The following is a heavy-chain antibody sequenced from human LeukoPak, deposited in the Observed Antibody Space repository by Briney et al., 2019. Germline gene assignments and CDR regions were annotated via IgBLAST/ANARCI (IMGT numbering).Heavy chain of an antibody. J-gene: IGHJ5*02. CDR1: GYSISSGYY. V-gene: IGHV4-38-2*02. Sequence: KSSGTLSLTCTVSGYSISSGYYWSWIRQPPGKGLEWIGEINHSGSTNYNPSLKSRVTISVDTSKNQFSLKLSSVTAADTAVYYCASKGIAAAGNIGWFDPWGQGTLVTVSS. D-gene: IGHD6-13*01. CDR3: ASKGIAAAGNIGWFDP. CDR2: INHSGST.